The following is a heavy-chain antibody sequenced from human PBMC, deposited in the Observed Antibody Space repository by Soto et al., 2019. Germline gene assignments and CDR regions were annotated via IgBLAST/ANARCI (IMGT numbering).Heavy chain of an antibody. J-gene: IGHJ6*03. V-gene: IGHV3-23*01. CDR2: ISGSGGST. Sequence: GGSLRLSCAASGFTFSSYAMSWVRQAPGKGLEWVSAISGSGGSTYYADSVKGRFTISRDNSKNTLYLQMNSLRAEDTAVYYCAKDFWSGYHSYYMDVWGKGTTVTVSS. D-gene: IGHD3-3*01. CDR1: GFTFSSYA. CDR3: AKDFWSGYHSYYMDV.